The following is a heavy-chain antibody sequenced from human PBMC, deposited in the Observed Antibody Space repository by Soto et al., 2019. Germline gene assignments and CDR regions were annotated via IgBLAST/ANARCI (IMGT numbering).Heavy chain of an antibody. J-gene: IGHJ5*02. D-gene: IGHD2-15*01. V-gene: IGHV1-3*01. CDR3: ARDRGYCSGGSCSTTWFDP. CDR1: GYTFTSYA. Sequence: ASVKVSCKASGYTFTSYAMHWVRQAPGQRLEWMGWINAGNGNTKYSQKFQGRVTITRDTSASTVYMELSSLRSEDTAVYYCARDRGYCSGGSCSTTWFDPWGQGTLVTVPQ. CDR2: INAGNGNT.